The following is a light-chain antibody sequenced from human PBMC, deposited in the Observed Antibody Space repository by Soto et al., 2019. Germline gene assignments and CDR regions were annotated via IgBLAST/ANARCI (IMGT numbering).Light chain of an antibody. V-gene: IGKV1-5*01. Sequence: DVRVTQSPSPRAASVGDTVTMTCRSSSKWLAWYQKKPGKAPKLLIYDVSNLERGVPPRLSGSTSGAESTLTIIGLQPDDLGTYDCQHGPHHTFGPGTKVDIK. J-gene: IGKJ3*01. CDR2: DVS. CDR3: QHGPHHT. CDR1: SSSKW.